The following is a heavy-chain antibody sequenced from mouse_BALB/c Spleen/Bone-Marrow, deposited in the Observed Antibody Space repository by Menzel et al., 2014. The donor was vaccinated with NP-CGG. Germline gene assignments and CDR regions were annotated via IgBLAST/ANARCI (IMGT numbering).Heavy chain of an antibody. CDR1: GYTFSNYW. V-gene: IGHV1-9*01. D-gene: IGHD2-14*01. CDR3: ARDYRYDGATDY. CDR2: ILPGSGTT. Sequence: VQVVESGAELMKPGASVKISCKATGYTFSNYWIEWVKQRPGHGLEWIGEILPGSGTTNYNENFKGKATFTADTSSNTAYMQLSSLTSEDSAVYYCARDYRYDGATDYWGQGTSVTVSS. J-gene: IGHJ4*01.